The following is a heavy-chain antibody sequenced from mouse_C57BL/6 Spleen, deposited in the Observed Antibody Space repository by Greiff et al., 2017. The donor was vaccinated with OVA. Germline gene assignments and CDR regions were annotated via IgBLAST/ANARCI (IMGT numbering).Heavy chain of an antibody. V-gene: IGHV5-12*01. J-gene: IGHJ1*03. CDR3: ARRRYGSSYWYFDV. D-gene: IGHD1-1*01. Sequence: EVQVVESGGGLVQPGGSLKLSCAASGFTFSDYYMYWVRQTPEKRLEWVAYISNGGGSTYYPDTVKGRFTISRDNAKNTLYLQMSRLKSEDTAMYYCARRRYGSSYWYFDVWGTGTTVTVSS. CDR2: ISNGGGST. CDR1: GFTFSDYY.